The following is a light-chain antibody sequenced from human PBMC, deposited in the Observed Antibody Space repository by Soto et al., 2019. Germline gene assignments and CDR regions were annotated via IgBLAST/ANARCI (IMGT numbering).Light chain of an antibody. CDR1: SSDVGGYNY. Sequence: SALTXPASVSGSPGQTITISCTGTSSDVGGYNYVSWYQLHPGKAPKLMVYEVSNRPSGVSNRFSGSKSGNTASLTISGIQAEDEADYYCSSYTSSTAYVFGTGTKVT. V-gene: IGLV2-14*01. CDR3: SSYTSSTAYV. CDR2: EVS. J-gene: IGLJ1*01.